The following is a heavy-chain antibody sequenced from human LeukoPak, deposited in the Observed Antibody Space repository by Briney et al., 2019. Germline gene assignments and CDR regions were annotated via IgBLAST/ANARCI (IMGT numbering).Heavy chain of an antibody. D-gene: IGHD6-19*01. Sequence: SETLSLTCTVSGGSISGYYWSWIRQPPGKGLEWIGYICYSGSTNYNPSLKSRVTISVDTSKNQFSLKLSSVTAADTAVYYCARERVAVAGRTIDYWGQGTLVTVSS. V-gene: IGHV4-59*01. J-gene: IGHJ4*02. CDR3: ARERVAVAGRTIDY. CDR1: GGSISGYY. CDR2: ICYSGST.